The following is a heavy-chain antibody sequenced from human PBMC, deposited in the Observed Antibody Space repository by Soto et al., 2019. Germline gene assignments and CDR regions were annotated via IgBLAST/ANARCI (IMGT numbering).Heavy chain of an antibody. CDR1: GFTFSSYA. J-gene: IGHJ4*02. CDR3: ARGPRFGIDSH. D-gene: IGHD3-10*01. V-gene: IGHV3-30-3*01. CDR2: ISYDGSNK. Sequence: QVQLVESGGGVVQPGRSLRLSCAASGFTFSSYAMHWVRQAPGKGLEWVAVISYDGSNKYYADSVKGRFTISRDNSKNTLYLQMNSLRAEDTAVYYCARGPRFGIDSHWGQGTLVTVSS.